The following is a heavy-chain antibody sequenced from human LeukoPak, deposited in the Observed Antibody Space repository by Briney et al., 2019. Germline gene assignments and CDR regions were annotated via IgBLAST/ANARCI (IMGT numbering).Heavy chain of an antibody. V-gene: IGHV3-9*01. D-gene: IGHD1-26*01. Sequence: GGSLRLSCAASGFTFDDYAMHWVRQAPGKGLEWVSGISWNSGSIGYADSVKGRFTISRDNAKNSLYLQMNSLRAEDTAVYYCASQKSGSQGGYFDYWGQGILVTVSS. CDR1: GFTFDDYA. J-gene: IGHJ4*02. CDR3: ASQKSGSQGGYFDY. CDR2: ISWNSGSI.